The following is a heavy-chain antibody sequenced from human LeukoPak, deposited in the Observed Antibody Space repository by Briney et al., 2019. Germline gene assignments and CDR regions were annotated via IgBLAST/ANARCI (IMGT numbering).Heavy chain of an antibody. J-gene: IGHJ5*02. CDR3: YASGRGP. CDR1: GFTFSNAW. V-gene: IGHV3-15*01. CDR2: VKSKTDGGTT. D-gene: IGHD3-10*01. Sequence: GGSLRLSCAASGFTFSNAWMTWVRQAPGKGLEWVGRVKSKTDGGTTNYAAPVKGRFTISRDDSKNTVFLQMDSLKSEDTAVYFCYASGRGPWGQGTLVTVSS.